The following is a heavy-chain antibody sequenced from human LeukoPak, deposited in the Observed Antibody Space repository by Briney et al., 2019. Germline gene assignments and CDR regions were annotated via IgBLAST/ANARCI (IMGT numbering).Heavy chain of an antibody. D-gene: IGHD3-10*01. CDR1: GYTFTSYD. Sequence: ASVKVSCKASGYTFTSYDINWVRQATGQGLEWMGWMNPNSGNTGYAQKFQGRVTITRNTSISTAYIELSSLRSEDTAVYYCARGSSYGSGSYSGAFDIWGQGTMVTVSS. CDR3: ARGSSYGSGSYSGAFDI. V-gene: IGHV1-8*03. J-gene: IGHJ3*02. CDR2: MNPNSGNT.